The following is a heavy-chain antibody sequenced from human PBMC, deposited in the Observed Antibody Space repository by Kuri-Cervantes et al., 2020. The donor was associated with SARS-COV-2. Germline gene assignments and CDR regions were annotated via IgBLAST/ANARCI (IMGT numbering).Heavy chain of an antibody. V-gene: IGHV1-2*04. CDR3: ARGMVRGLIQYYYYGMDV. CDR2: INPNSGGT. D-gene: IGHD3-10*01. Sequence: ASVKVSCKASGYTFSDYYMYWVRQAPGQGLEWMGWINPNSGGTNYAQKFQGWVTMTRDTSISTAYMEPSRLRSDDTAVYYCARGMVRGLIQYYYYGMDVWGQGTTVTVSS. CDR1: GYTFSDYY. J-gene: IGHJ6*02.